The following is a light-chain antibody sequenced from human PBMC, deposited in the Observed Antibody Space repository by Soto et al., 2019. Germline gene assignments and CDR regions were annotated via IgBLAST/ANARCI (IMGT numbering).Light chain of an antibody. V-gene: IGLV2-14*01. Sequence: QSVLTQPASVSGSPGQSITISCTGTSSDVGGYNDVSWYQQHPGKAPKLMIYDVSNRPSGVSNHFSGSKSGNTASRTISGLQDEDEADYYCSSYTSRTTVVFGGGTKLTVL. CDR1: SSDVGGYND. CDR2: DVS. J-gene: IGLJ2*01. CDR3: SSYTSRTTVV.